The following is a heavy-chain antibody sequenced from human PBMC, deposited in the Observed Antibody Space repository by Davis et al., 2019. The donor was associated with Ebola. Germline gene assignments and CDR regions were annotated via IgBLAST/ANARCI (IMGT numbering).Heavy chain of an antibody. CDR2: SHPNSGGT. CDR1: GYTFTGYY. D-gene: IGHD2-2*02. CDR3: ARAHCSSSGCYSGDDAFDI. Sequence: ASVQVSCKASGYTFTGYYIHWVRQAPGRGVEWMGWSHPNSGGTKYAGKFQGRVTMTRDTPITTAYMEVSRLTSDDTAVYYCARAHCSSSGCYSGDDAFDIWGQGTMVTVSS. J-gene: IGHJ3*02. V-gene: IGHV1-2*02.